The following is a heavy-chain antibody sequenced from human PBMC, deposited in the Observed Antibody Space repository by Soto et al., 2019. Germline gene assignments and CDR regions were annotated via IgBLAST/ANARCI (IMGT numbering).Heavy chain of an antibody. CDR3: ARVAVAARPRWYNWFDP. Sequence: QEQLVQSGAEVKKPGASVKVSCKTSGYTFTDYDINWVRQATGQGLEWIGWMNPNSGETGYAQKFQGRATMTRSASLSAAYLELSSLRSEKTAVYYCARVAVAARPRWYNWFDPWGQGTLVTVSS. V-gene: IGHV1-8*01. CDR2: MNPNSGET. J-gene: IGHJ5*02. D-gene: IGHD2-15*01. CDR1: GYTFTDYD.